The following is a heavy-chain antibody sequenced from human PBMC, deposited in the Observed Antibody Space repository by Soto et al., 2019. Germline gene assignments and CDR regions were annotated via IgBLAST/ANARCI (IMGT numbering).Heavy chain of an antibody. D-gene: IGHD5-18*01. CDR3: ARRLGRGYSYGTETVFDY. CDR2: IYPGDSDT. J-gene: IGHJ4*02. V-gene: IGHV5-51*01. Sequence: PGESLKISCKGSGYSFTSYWIGWVRQMPGKGLEWMGIIYPGDSDTRYSPSFQGQVTISADKSISTAYLQWSSLKASDTAMYYCARRLGRGYSYGTETVFDYWGQGTLVTVSS. CDR1: GYSFTSYW.